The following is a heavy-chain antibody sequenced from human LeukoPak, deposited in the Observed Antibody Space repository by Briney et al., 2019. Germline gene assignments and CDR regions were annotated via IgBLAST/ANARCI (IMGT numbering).Heavy chain of an antibody. CDR1: GFTFSSYG. J-gene: IGHJ4*02. CDR2: MSYDGSHK. Sequence: GRSLRLSCAASGFTFSSYGMHWARQAPGKGLEWVAVMSYDGSHKFHADSVKGRFTISRDNSKNTVYLQVNSLRDEDTAIYYCARDVGGYAFDYWGQGTLVTVSS. V-gene: IGHV3-30*03. CDR3: ARDVGGYAFDY. D-gene: IGHD5-12*01.